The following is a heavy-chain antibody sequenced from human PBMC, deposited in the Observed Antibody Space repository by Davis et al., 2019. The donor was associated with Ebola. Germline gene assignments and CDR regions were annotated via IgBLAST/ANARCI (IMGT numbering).Heavy chain of an antibody. J-gene: IGHJ6*02. V-gene: IGHV1-69*13. Sequence: SVKVSCKASGGTFSSYAISWVRQAPGQGLEWMGGIIPIFGTANYAQKFQDRVTITADESTSTAYMELSSLRSEDTAVYYCARAWDIVVVPAAILRVGYYYYYGMDVWGQGTTVTVSS. CDR3: ARAWDIVVVPAAILRVGYYYYYGMDV. D-gene: IGHD2-2*02. CDR2: IIPIFGTA. CDR1: GGTFSSYA.